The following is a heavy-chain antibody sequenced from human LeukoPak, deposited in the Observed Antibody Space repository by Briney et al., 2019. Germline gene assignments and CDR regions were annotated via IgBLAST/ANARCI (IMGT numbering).Heavy chain of an antibody. Sequence: ASVKVSCKVSVYTLSELTMYWVCQAPRQGLERMGGFDPEDGETSYALKFQGRVTMTEDTSTDTAYMELSSLRSEDTDVYYCATGYSSSPTPMQPFDYWGQGTLVTVSS. J-gene: IGHJ4*02. CDR1: VYTLSELT. V-gene: IGHV1-24*01. D-gene: IGHD6-6*01. CDR2: FDPEDGET. CDR3: ATGYSSSPTPMQPFDY.